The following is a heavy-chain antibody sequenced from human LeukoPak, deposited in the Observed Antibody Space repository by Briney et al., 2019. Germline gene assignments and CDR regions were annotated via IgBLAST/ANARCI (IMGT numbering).Heavy chain of an antibody. V-gene: IGHV3-7*01. CDR1: GFIFSGSW. Sequence: PGGSLRLSCTASGFIFSGSWMSWVRQLPGKGLEWLADMNPDGSTIVYVDSVKGRFTISRNNAKNSVYLQMDGLRAEDTAVYYCARDPLNGALDIWGQGTLVTVSS. J-gene: IGHJ3*02. CDR3: ARDPLNGALDI. CDR2: MNPDGSTI.